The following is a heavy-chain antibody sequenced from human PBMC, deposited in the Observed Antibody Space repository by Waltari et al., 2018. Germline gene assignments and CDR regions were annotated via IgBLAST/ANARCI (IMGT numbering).Heavy chain of an antibody. CDR2: INQDGSET. CDR1: GFTFNSYW. Sequence: EVQLEESGGGLVQPGGSLRLSCAASGFTFNSYWMDWVRQAPGKGLEWVAIINQDGSETHYVESVKGRFTISRDNAKNALYLQVNSLRVEDTAIYYCVRDAIYGRRSFDSWGQGTPVTVSS. J-gene: IGHJ4*02. D-gene: IGHD2-15*01. CDR3: VRDAIYGRRSFDS. V-gene: IGHV3-7*03.